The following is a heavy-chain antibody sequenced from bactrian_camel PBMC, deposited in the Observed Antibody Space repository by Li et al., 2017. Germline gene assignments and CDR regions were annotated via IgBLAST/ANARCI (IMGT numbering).Heavy chain of an antibody. CDR1: GYTYSTYC. CDR3: AAAFLLPTYYGRSWNMESSYIY. Sequence: QLVESGGGSVQAGGSLRLSCSGSGYTYSTYCMGWFRQAPGKEREAVAGMSLGGGSPYYNDSVKDRFTISQDSAKNTVYLKMDRLNPEDSAMYYCAAAFLLPTYYGRSWNMESSYIYWGQGTQVTV. D-gene: IGHD5*01. V-gene: IGHV3S25*01. CDR2: MSLGGGSP. J-gene: IGHJ4*01.